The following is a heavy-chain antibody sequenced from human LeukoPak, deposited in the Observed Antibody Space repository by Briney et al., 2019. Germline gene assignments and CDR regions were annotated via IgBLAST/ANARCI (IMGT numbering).Heavy chain of an antibody. V-gene: IGHV3-21*01. D-gene: IGHD1-26*01. CDR1: GFTFSSHS. J-gene: IGHJ4*02. CDR3: ARVGSASASGSLGYFGY. Sequence: GGSLRLSCAASGFTFSSHSMNWVRQTPGKGLEWVSSITSSSSFIYYADSVKGRFTISRDNAKNSLYLQMNSLRAEDTAVYYCARVGSASASGSLGYFGYWGQGTLVTVSS. CDR2: ITSSSSFI.